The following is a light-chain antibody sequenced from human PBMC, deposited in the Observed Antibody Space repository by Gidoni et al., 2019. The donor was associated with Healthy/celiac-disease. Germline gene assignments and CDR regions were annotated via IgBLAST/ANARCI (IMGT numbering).Light chain of an antibody. J-gene: IGKJ4*01. CDR1: QSVSSSY. Sequence: EIVLTQSPGTLSLSPGERATPSCRASQSVSSSYLAWYQQKPGQAPRLLIYGESSRATGIPDRFSGSGSGTDFTLTISRLEPEDFAVYYCQQYGSSPLTFGGGTKVEIK. CDR2: GES. CDR3: QQYGSSPLT. V-gene: IGKV3-20*01.